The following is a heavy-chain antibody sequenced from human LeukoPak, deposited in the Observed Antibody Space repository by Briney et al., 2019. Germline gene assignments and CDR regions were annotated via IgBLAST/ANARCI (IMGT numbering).Heavy chain of an antibody. CDR1: GFTFSSYG. CDR2: ISHDGSNK. J-gene: IGHJ4*02. Sequence: PGGSLRLSCAASGFTFSSYGMHWVRQAPGKGLEWVAVISHDGSNKYYAGSVKGRFTISRDNSKNTLFLQMNSLRAEDTAVYYCAKDDSGSFLAFDCWGQGTLVTVSS. V-gene: IGHV3-30*18. CDR3: AKDDSGSFLAFDC. D-gene: IGHD1-26*01.